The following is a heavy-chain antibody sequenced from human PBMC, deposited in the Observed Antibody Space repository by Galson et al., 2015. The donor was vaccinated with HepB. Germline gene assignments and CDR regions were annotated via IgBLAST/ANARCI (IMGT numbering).Heavy chain of an antibody. CDR3: AKVVALKDWFDP. CDR2: ITPIFGTA. J-gene: IGHJ5*02. V-gene: IGHV1-69*13. D-gene: IGHD2-21*01. Sequence: SVKVSCAASGANFKSYAVDWVRQAPGQGLEWVGRITPIFGTADYSLKFRDRVTISADESTNTVYMELTNLTSDDTAVYFCAKVVALKDWFDPWGQGTLVTVSS. CDR1: GANFKSYA.